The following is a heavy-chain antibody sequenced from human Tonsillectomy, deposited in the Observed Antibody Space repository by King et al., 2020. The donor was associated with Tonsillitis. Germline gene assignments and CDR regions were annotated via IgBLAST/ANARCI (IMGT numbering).Heavy chain of an antibody. J-gene: IGHJ4*02. V-gene: IGHV1-2*02. CDR3: VAFGDFFDY. CDR2: INPNSGGT. CDR1: GYPFTGYY. D-gene: IGHD3-10*01. Sequence: VQLVQSGAEVKRPGASVKVSCKSSGYPFTGYYMHWVRQAPGQGLEWMGWINPNSGGTTYAQKLQGRVTMTRDTSISTAYMELGRLRSDDTAVYYCVAFGDFFDYWGQGTLVTVSS.